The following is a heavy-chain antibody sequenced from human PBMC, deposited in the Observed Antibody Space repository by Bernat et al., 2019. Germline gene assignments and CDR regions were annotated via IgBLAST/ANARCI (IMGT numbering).Heavy chain of an antibody. D-gene: IGHD4-17*01. J-gene: IGHJ4*02. Sequence: QVQLQESGPGLVKPSETLSLTCTVSGGSVSSGGYYWSWIRQHPGKGLEWIGYIYYSGSTYYNPSLKSRVTISVDTSKNQFSLKLSSVTAADTAVYYCARGTTVTTKFDYWGQGTLVTVSS. CDR3: ARGTTVTTKFDY. CDR2: IYYSGST. V-gene: IGHV4-31*03. CDR1: GGSVSSGGYY.